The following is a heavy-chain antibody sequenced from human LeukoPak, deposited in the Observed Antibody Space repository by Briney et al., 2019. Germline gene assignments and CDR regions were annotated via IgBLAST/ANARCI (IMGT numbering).Heavy chain of an antibody. V-gene: IGHV3-66*01. J-gene: IGHJ4*02. CDR3: TRDPVDTAEGDY. CDR2: IYSDGST. Sequence: GGSLRLSSAASGFTVSRNYMSWVRQAPGKGLEWVSVIYSDGSTYYADSVKGRFTISRDNSKLYLQMNSLRAEDTAMYYCTRDPVDTAEGDYWGQGTLVTVSS. CDR1: GFTVSRNY. D-gene: IGHD5-18*01.